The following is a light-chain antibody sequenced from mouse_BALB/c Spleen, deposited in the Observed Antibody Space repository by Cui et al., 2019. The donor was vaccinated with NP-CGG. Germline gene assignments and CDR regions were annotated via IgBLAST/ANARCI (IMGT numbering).Light chain of an antibody. CDR3: ALWYSNHWV. J-gene: IGLJ1*01. CDR1: TGAVTTSNY. CDR2: GTN. V-gene: IGLV1*01. Sequence: QALVTQESALTTSPGETVTLTCRSSTGAVTTSNYANWVQEKPDHLFTGLIGGTNNRAPGVPARFSGSLIGDKAVLTITGAQTEDEAIYFCALWYSNHWVFGGGTKLTVL.